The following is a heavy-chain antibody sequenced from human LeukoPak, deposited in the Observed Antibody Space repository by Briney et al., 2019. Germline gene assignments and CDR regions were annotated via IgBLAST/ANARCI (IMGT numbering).Heavy chain of an antibody. CDR3: ARVSYSMVRGVGYMDV. CDR1: GFTFSSSA. Sequence: PGGSLRLSCAASGFTFSSSAMSWVRQAPGKGLEWVSSISGSGTSTYYADSVKGRFTISRDNSKNTLYLQMNSLRAEDTAVYYCARVSYSMVRGVGYMDVWGKGTTVTISS. V-gene: IGHV3-23*01. D-gene: IGHD3-10*01. J-gene: IGHJ6*03. CDR2: ISGSGTST.